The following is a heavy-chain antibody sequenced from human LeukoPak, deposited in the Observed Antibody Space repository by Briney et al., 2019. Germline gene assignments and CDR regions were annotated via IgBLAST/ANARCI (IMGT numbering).Heavy chain of an antibody. Sequence: GASVKVSCKASGYTFTGYYMHWVRQAPGQGLEWMGWINPNSGGANYAQKFLGWVTMTRDTSISTAYMELSRLRSDDTAVYYCARGFKSGYRSYPENDAFDIWGQGTMVTVSS. D-gene: IGHD5-12*01. CDR1: GYTFTGYY. CDR2: INPNSGGA. V-gene: IGHV1-2*04. CDR3: ARGFKSGYRSYPENDAFDI. J-gene: IGHJ3*02.